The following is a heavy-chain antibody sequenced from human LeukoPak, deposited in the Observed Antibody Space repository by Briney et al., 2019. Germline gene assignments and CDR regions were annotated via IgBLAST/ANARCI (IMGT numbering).Heavy chain of an antibody. V-gene: IGHV3-23*01. CDR2: ISGSGGST. CDR1: GFTFSSYG. CDR3: AKDGEHGGWYRSYLRYYYYYMDV. D-gene: IGHD6-19*01. Sequence: GGSLRLSCAASGFTFSSYGMSWVRQAPGKGLEWVSAISGSGGSTYYADSVKGRFTISRDNSKNTLYLQMNSLRAEDTAVYYCAKDGEHGGWYRSYLRYYYYYMDVWGKGTTVTISS. J-gene: IGHJ6*03.